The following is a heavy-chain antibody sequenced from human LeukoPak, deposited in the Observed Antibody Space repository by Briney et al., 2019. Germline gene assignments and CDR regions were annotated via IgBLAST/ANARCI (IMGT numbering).Heavy chain of an antibody. CDR3: ASFDSSGYYYHI. V-gene: IGHV4-59*01. CDR1: GDFITASY. D-gene: IGHD3-22*01. CDR2: VYYSGST. J-gene: IGHJ3*02. Sequence: SETLSLTCTVSGDFITASYWSWIRQPPGKGLEWIGYVYYSGSTNYNPSLKSRVTISVDTSKNQFSLKLSSVTAADTAVYYCASFDSSGYYYHIWGQGTMVTVSS.